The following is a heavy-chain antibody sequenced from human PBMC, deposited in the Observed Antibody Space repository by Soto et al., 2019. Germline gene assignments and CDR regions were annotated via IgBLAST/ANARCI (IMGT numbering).Heavy chain of an antibody. CDR1: GYNFPSYG. CDR2: ISDYNGNT. V-gene: IGHV1-18*01. J-gene: IGHJ4*02. CDR3: ARDTSGTFDY. Sequence: QVQLVQSGAEVKEPGASVKVSCKASGYNFPSYGISWVRQAPGQGLEWMGWISDYNGNTNYAQNLQGRVTMTTDTSTSTAYMELRSLRSGDTAVYYCARDTSGTFDYWGQGTLVTVSS. D-gene: IGHD1-1*01.